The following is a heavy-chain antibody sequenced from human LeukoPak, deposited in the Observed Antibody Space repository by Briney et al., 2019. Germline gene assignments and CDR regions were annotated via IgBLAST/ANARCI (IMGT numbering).Heavy chain of an antibody. CDR3: ARQRGGWLPNSNFDY. D-gene: IGHD5-24*01. Sequence: SEPLSLTCTVPGGSISSSSYYWGWIRQPPGKGLEWIGSIYYSGSTYYNPSLKSRVTISVDTSKSQFSLKLSSVTAADTAVYYCARQRGGWLPNSNFDYWGQGTLVTVSS. CDR2: IYYSGST. V-gene: IGHV4-39*01. CDR1: GGSISSSSYY. J-gene: IGHJ4*02.